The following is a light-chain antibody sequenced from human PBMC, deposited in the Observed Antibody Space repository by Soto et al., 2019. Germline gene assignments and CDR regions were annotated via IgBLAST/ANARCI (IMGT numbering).Light chain of an antibody. CDR2: SNN. J-gene: IGLJ2*01. CDR1: SSNIGSNT. Sequence: QSVLTQPPSASGTPGQRVTISCSGSSSNIGSNTVNWYQQLPGTAPKLLIYSNNQRPSGVPDRFSGSKSGTSASLAISGLRSEDEADYYCAAWDDSLNGVVDGGGTKLTVL. V-gene: IGLV1-44*01. CDR3: AAWDDSLNGVV.